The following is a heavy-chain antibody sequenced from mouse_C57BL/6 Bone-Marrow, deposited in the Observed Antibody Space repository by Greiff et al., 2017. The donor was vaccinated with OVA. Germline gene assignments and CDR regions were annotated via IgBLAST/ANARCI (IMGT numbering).Heavy chain of an antibody. V-gene: IGHV14-4*01. J-gene: IGHJ4*01. CDR1: GFNIKDDY. CDR2: IDPENGDT. D-gene: IGHD1-1*01. Sequence: VQLQQSGAELVRPGASVKLSCTASGFNIKDDYMHWVQQRPEQGLEWIGWIDPENGDTEYASKFQGKATITADTSSNTAYLQLSSLTSEDTAVYYCTTPGSSFYAMDYWGQGTSVTVSS. CDR3: TTPGSSFYAMDY.